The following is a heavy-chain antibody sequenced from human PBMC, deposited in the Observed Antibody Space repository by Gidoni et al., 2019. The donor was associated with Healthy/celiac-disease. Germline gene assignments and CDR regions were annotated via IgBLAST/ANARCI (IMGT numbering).Heavy chain of an antibody. Sequence: QVQLVQSGAEVKKPGSSVKVSCKASGGPFSSYAISWVRQAPGQGLEWMGGIIPIFDTANYAQKFQGRVTITADESTSTAYMELSSLRSEDTAVYYCARPIYCGGDCGYFDYWGQGTLVTVSS. CDR3: ARPIYCGGDCGYFDY. V-gene: IGHV1-69*01. CDR1: GGPFSSYA. CDR2: IIPIFDTA. D-gene: IGHD2-21*02. J-gene: IGHJ4*02.